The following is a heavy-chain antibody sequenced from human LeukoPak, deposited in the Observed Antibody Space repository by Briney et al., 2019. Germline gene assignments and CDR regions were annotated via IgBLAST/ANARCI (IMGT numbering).Heavy chain of an antibody. J-gene: IGHJ1*01. CDR1: GFTLSSYW. Sequence: GGSLRLSCAASGFTLSSYWMHWVRQAPGKGLVWVSRIKSDGRTNYADSVKGRFTISGDNAKNTVSLQMNSLRAEDTGVYYCARAPSEIGGYYPEYFRHWGQGTLVIVSS. D-gene: IGHD3-22*01. V-gene: IGHV3-74*01. CDR3: ARAPSEIGGYYPEYFRH. CDR2: IKSDGRT.